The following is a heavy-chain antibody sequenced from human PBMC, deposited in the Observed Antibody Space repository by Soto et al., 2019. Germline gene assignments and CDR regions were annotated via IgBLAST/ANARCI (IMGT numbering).Heavy chain of an antibody. Sequence: PGGSLRLSCAASGFTVSSNYMSWVRQAPGKGLEWVSVIYSGGSTYYADSVKGRFTISRDNSKNTLYLQMNSLRAEDTAVYYCARMGVIPFYYYGMDVWGQGTTVTSP. CDR2: IYSGGST. J-gene: IGHJ6*02. V-gene: IGHV3-66*01. CDR1: GFTVSSNY. CDR3: ARMGVIPFYYYGMDV. D-gene: IGHD3-16*02.